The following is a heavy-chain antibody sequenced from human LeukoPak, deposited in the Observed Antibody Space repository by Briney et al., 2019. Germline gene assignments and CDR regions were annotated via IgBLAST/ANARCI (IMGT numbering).Heavy chain of an antibody. CDR2: ISGSGGST. Sequence: PGASLRLSCAASGFTFSSYAMSWVRQAPGKGLEWVPAISGSGGSTYYADSVKGRFTISRDNSKNTLYLQMNSLRAEDTAVYYCAKDHQWLVRGNFDYWGQGTLVTVSS. J-gene: IGHJ4*02. D-gene: IGHD6-19*01. CDR1: GFTFSSYA. V-gene: IGHV3-23*01. CDR3: AKDHQWLVRGNFDY.